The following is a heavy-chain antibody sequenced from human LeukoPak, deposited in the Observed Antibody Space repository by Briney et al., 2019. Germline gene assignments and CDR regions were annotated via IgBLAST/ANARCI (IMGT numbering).Heavy chain of an antibody. CDR2: IKPDGSEK. CDR1: GFTFSSYW. Sequence: PGGSLRLSCAASGFTFSSYWMSWVRQAPGKGLEWVANIKPDGSEKYYVDSVKGRFTTSRDNAKNSLYLLMNSLRAEDTAVYYCARDDYYAHERWGQGTLVTVSS. J-gene: IGHJ1*01. V-gene: IGHV3-7*01. CDR3: ARDDYYAHER. D-gene: IGHD2-21*02.